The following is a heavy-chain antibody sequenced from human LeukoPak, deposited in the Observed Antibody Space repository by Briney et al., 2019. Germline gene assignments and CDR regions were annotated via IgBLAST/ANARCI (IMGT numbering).Heavy chain of an antibody. CDR3: AREAAAGALIDY. CDR1: GDSISSYY. Sequence: SETLSLTCTVSGDSISSYYWSWIRQPPGKGLEWIGYIYYSGSTTYNPSLKSRVTISVDTSKNQFSLKLSSVTAADTAVYYCAREAAAGALIDYWGQGTLVTVSS. CDR2: IYYSGST. V-gene: IGHV4-59*01. J-gene: IGHJ4*02. D-gene: IGHD1-26*01.